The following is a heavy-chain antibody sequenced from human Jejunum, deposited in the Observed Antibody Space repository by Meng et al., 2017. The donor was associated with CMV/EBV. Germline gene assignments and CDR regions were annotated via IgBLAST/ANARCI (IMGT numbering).Heavy chain of an antibody. CDR2: IYGVGTTT. V-gene: IGHV3-23*03. D-gene: IGHD1-14*01. Sequence: SGFTVSTYSMNSVRQAPGKGLEWVSIIYGVGTTTCYANSVKGRFTISRDDSKNTVYLQMNSVRADDTAVYYCAKDKTPDGLFNFDFWGQGTQVTVSS. CDR3: AKDKTPDGLFNFDF. CDR1: GFTVSTYS. J-gene: IGHJ4*02.